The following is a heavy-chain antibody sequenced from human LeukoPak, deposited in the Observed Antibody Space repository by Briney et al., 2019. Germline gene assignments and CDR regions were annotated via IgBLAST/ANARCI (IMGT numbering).Heavy chain of an antibody. J-gene: IGHJ3*01. V-gene: IGHV4-59*01. CDR2: IYYTGST. Sequence: PSETLSLTCTVSGGSINSYYWSWIRQPPGKGLECIGYIYYTGSTNYNPSLKSRVTISIDTSKKQFSLKLSSVTAADTAIYYCARDQFRYYYDSSNYPYPFDVWGQGTMVTVSS. CDR3: ARDQFRYYYDSSNYPYPFDV. CDR1: GGSINSYY. D-gene: IGHD3-22*01.